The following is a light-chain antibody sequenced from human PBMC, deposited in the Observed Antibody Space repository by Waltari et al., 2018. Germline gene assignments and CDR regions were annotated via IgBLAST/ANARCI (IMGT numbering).Light chain of an antibody. Sequence: DIVLTQTPLSLSVPPGHPATISCQSRHTLLHSDGKTSLYWYLQNAGPSPHLLIYELSSRFPGVPDRFSGSGFGTDFTLEISRVEADDVGVYYCMQGLNLPLTFGPGTKVDIK. V-gene: IGKV2-29*03. J-gene: IGKJ3*01. CDR3: MQGLNLPLT. CDR1: HTLLHSDGKTS. CDR2: ELS.